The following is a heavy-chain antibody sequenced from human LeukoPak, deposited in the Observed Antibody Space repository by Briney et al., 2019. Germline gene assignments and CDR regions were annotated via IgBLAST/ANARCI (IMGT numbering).Heavy chain of an antibody. Sequence: PGGSLRLSCTDSGSTFSSYGMNWVRRAPGKGLEWVSCISGNSDSVYYADSVKGRFTISRDNAKNSLYLQMNSLTVEDTAVYYCARATDRGFYYYYYMDVWGKGTTVTVSS. CDR1: GSTFSSYG. CDR2: ISGNSDSV. V-gene: IGHV3-48*01. J-gene: IGHJ6*03. CDR3: ARATDRGFYYYYYMDV. D-gene: IGHD2-15*01.